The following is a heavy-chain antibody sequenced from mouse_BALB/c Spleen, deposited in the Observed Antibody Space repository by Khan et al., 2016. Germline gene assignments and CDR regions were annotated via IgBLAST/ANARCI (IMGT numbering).Heavy chain of an antibody. Sequence: EVQLQESGAELVRSGASVKLSCTASVFNIKDYYMHWVKQRPEQGLEWIGWIDPENGDTEYAPKFQGKATMTADTSSNAAYLQFSSLTSEDSAVYYCNAIYYGSDVYFDYWGQGTTLTVSS. CDR3: NAIYYGSDVYFDY. V-gene: IGHV14-4*02. J-gene: IGHJ2*01. CDR1: VFNIKDYY. CDR2: IDPENGDT. D-gene: IGHD1-1*01.